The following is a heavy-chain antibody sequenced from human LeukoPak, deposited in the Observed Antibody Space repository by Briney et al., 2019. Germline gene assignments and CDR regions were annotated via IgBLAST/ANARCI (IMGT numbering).Heavy chain of an antibody. V-gene: IGHV4-59*12. CDR3: ARDRKYYYHMDV. D-gene: IGHD1-14*01. J-gene: IGHJ6*04. CDR2: IYYSGST. Sequence: SETLSLTCTVSGGSISTYYWSWIRQPPGKGLEWIGYIYYSGSTNYNPSLKSRVTISVDTSKNQFSLNLSSVTAADTAVYYCARDRKYYYHMDVWGKGTTVTVSS. CDR1: GGSISTYY.